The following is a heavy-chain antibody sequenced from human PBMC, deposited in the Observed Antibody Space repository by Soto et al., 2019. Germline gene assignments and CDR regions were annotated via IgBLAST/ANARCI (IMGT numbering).Heavy chain of an antibody. CDR3: ARGPYFWSPIYYMDV. D-gene: IGHD3-3*01. CDR1: GGSFSGYY. CDR2: INHSGST. J-gene: IGHJ6*03. V-gene: IGHV4-34*01. Sequence: SETLSLTCAVYGGSFSGYYWSWIRQPPGKGLEWIGEINHSGSTNYNPSLKSRVTISVDTSKNQFSLKLSSVTAADTAVYYCARGPYFWSPIYYMDVWGKGTTVTVSS.